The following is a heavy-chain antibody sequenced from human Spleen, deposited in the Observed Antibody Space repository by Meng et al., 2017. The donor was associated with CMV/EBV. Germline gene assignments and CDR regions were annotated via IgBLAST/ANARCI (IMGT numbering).Heavy chain of an antibody. CDR3: AKALVVITDYYGMDV. CDR2: IYSGGSST. CDR1: GFTFSSYA. J-gene: IGHJ6*02. Sequence: GESLKISCAAPGFTFSSYAMSWVRQAPGKGLEWVSVIYSGGSSTYYADSVKGRFTISRDNSKNTLYLQMNSLRAEDTAVYYCAKALVVITDYYGMDVWGQGTTVTVSS. V-gene: IGHV3-23*03. D-gene: IGHD3-22*01.